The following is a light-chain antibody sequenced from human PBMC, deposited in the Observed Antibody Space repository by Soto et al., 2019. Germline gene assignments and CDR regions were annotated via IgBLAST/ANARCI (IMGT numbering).Light chain of an antibody. Sequence: EIVLTQSPGTLSLSPGERATLSCRASQSVSSSYLAWYQQKPGQAPRLLIYGASSRATGIPDRFSGSGSGTDFTLTISRLEPEDFPVYYCQQYGSSLFFGQGTKPEIK. CDR2: GAS. J-gene: IGKJ2*01. CDR3: QQYGSSLF. V-gene: IGKV3-20*01. CDR1: QSVSSSY.